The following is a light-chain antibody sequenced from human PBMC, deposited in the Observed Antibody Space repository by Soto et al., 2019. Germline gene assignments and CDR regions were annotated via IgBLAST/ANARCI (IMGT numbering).Light chain of an antibody. CDR3: EPYCSSGT. J-gene: IGKJ4*02. Sequence: EIVWTQNPGTLVVYARERATLACRASQSVSSYLAWYQQKPGQAPRLLIYGASSRATGIPDRFSGSGSGTDFTLTRSRLSPEDSPVYYCEPYCSSGTLGRGTRVEIK. CDR2: GAS. CDR1: QSVSSY. V-gene: IGKV3-20*01.